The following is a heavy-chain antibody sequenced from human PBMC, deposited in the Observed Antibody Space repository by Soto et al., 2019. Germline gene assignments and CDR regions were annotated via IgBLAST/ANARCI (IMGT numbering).Heavy chain of an antibody. D-gene: IGHD5-12*01. V-gene: IGHV5-51*01. Sequence: PWESLTSSCRCSGYSFTGYWIGWVRQMPGKGLEWMGIIYPGDSDTRYSPSFQGQVTISADKSISTAYLQWSSLKASDTAMYYCARTGYSGYDFIFDYWGQGTLVTVSS. CDR1: GYSFTGYW. CDR3: ARTGYSGYDFIFDY. J-gene: IGHJ4*02. CDR2: IYPGDSDT.